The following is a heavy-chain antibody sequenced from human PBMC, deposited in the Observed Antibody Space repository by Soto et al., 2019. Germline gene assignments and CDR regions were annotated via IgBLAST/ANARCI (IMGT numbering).Heavy chain of an antibody. CDR2: ISYDGSNK. V-gene: IGHV3-30-3*01. Sequence: QVQLVESGGGVVQPGRSLRLSCAASGFTFSSYVMHWVRQAPGKGLEWVAVISYDGSNKDYADSVKGRFTISRDHSKNTLYLQMNSLRAEDTAVYYCATGRDPFQIAYYFDYWGQGTLVTVSS. CDR1: GFTFSSYV. D-gene: IGHD1-26*01. CDR3: ATGRDPFQIAYYFDY. J-gene: IGHJ4*02.